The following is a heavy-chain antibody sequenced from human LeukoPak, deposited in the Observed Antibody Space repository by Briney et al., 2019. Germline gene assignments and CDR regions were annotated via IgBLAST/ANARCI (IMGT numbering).Heavy chain of an antibody. D-gene: IGHD3-22*01. CDR2: IKQDGSEK. CDR3: ARDERGYYDSSGYSGYFDY. Sequence: GGSLRLSCAASGFTFSSYWMSWVRQAPGKGLEWVANIKQDGSEKYYVDSVKGRFTISRDNAKNSLYLQINSLRAEDTAVDYCARDERGYYDSSGYSGYFDYWGQGTLVTVSS. CDR1: GFTFSSYW. V-gene: IGHV3-7*01. J-gene: IGHJ4*02.